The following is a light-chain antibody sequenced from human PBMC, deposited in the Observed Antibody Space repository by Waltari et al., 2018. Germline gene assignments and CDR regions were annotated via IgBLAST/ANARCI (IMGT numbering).Light chain of an antibody. V-gene: IGKV1-33*01. J-gene: IGKJ5*01. CDR3: QQYYNVPRT. CDR1: QNVSKY. CDR2: DAS. Sequence: TCQASQNVSKYLNWYQQKPGKAPNLLIYDASNVQRGVPSRFSGSGSGTHFTFTISSLQPEDIATYYCQQYYNVPRTFGQGTRLEIK.